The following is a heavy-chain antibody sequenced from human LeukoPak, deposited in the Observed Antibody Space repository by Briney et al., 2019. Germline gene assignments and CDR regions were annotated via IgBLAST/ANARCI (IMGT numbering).Heavy chain of an antibody. J-gene: IGHJ4*02. D-gene: IGHD1-1*01. Sequence: GGSLRLSCAASGFTLTNHGLAWVRQAPGKGLEWVSGINTGDNTYHVDSVRGRFTISRDISKNTVYLQMNGLRVEDTAVYYCAKTRNGEWHSDLDHWGQGTLVTVSS. V-gene: IGHV3-23*01. CDR2: INTGDNT. CDR1: GFTLTNHG. CDR3: AKTRNGEWHSDLDH.